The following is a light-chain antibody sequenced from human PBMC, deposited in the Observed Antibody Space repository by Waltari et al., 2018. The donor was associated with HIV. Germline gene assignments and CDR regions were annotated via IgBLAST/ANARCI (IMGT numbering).Light chain of an antibody. CDR3: QVWDSASDHVL. V-gene: IGLV3-21*04. CDR1: NLGRKS. J-gene: IGLJ2*01. CDR2: YDT. Sequence: SSRLTQPPSVSVAPGETATITCGALNLGRKSVHWYQQKAGQSPVVVLSYDTDRPAGIPERFSGFNSGHSATLIISRVGAGDEADYYCQVWDSASDHVLFGGGTRLTVL.